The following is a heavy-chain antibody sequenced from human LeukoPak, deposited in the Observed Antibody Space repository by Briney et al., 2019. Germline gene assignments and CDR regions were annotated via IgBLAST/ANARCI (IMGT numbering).Heavy chain of an antibody. V-gene: IGHV1-2*02. CDR1: GYTFTGYY. J-gene: IGHJ5*02. CDR3: ARVQGAMGGIIWFDP. D-gene: IGHD3-10*01. CDR2: INPNSGGT. Sequence: ASVKASCKASGYTFTGYYMHWVRQAPGQGLEWMGWINPNSGGTNYAQKFQGRVTMTRDTSISTAYMEMSRPRSDDTAVYYCARVQGAMGGIIWFDPWGQGTLVTVSS.